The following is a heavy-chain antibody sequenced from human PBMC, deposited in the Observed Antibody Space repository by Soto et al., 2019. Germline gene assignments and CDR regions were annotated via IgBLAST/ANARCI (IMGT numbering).Heavy chain of an antibody. J-gene: IGHJ4*02. CDR1: GFTFSNFA. CDR2: ISGSGGST. D-gene: IGHD2-2*01. CDR3: AKGFCSTTSCSFDY. Sequence: GGSLRLSCAASGFTFSNFAMNWVRQAPGRGLEWVSVISGSGGSTYYADSVKGRFTISRDNSKNTLYLQMNSLRAEDTAVYYCAKGFCSTTSCSFDYWGQGTLVTVSS. V-gene: IGHV3-23*01.